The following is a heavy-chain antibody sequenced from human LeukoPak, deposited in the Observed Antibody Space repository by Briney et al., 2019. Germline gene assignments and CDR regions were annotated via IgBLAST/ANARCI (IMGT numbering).Heavy chain of an antibody. CDR1: GGTFSSYA. CDR3: ARGWGGEQYYYYYGMDV. D-gene: IGHD1/OR15-1a*01. CDR2: IIPILGIA. Sequence: ASVKVSCKASGGTFSSYAISWVRQAPGQGLEWMGRIIPILGIANYAQKFQGRVTITADKSTSTAYMELSSLRSEDTAVYYCARGWGGEQYYYYYGMDVWGQGTTVTVSS. V-gene: IGHV1-69*04. J-gene: IGHJ6*02.